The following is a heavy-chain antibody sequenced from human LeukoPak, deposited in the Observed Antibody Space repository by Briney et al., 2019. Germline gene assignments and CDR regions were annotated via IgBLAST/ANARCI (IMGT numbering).Heavy chain of an antibody. D-gene: IGHD1-26*01. CDR1: GFTFSSNY. CDR2: IYSGGST. V-gene: IGHV3-66*01. CDR3: ARDAFGIVGATPQFDY. J-gene: IGHJ4*02. Sequence: GGSLRLSCAASGFTFSSNYMSWVRQAPGKGLEWVSVIYSGGSTYYADSVKGRFTISRDNSKNTLYLQMNSLRAEDTAVYYCARDAFGIVGATPQFDYWGQGTLVTVSS.